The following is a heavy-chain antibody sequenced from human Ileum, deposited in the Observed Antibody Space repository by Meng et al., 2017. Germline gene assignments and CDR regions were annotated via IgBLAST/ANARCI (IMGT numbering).Heavy chain of an antibody. D-gene: IGHD3/OR15-3a*01. J-gene: IGHJ4*02. CDR3: AHSANVFGHFAS. Sequence: GGSLRLSCAVSGLKFDDAWMNWVRRAPGKGLEWLGRITKRATVDYATAVKGRFTISRDNSKNTIYLQMNSLETGDTAVYYCAHSANVFGHFASWGQGTVVTVSS. V-gene: IGHV3-15*01. CDR2: ITKRATV. CDR1: GLKFDDAW.